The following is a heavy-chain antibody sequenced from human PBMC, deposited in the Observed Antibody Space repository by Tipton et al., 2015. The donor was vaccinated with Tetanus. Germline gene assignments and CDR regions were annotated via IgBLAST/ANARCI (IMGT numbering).Heavy chain of an antibody. CDR1: GVSIKGGGFY. V-gene: IGHV4-31*03. Sequence: TLSLTCSVSGVSIKGGGFYWTWIRQPPGKGLEWIGYIYSPGTTSYAPSLRGRATISFDSVKNQFSLRLSSVTAADSAVYYCARANYESSKKGPFDSWGQGTPVIVSS. D-gene: IGHD3-3*01. J-gene: IGHJ4*02. CDR3: ARANYESSKKGPFDS. CDR2: IYSPGTT.